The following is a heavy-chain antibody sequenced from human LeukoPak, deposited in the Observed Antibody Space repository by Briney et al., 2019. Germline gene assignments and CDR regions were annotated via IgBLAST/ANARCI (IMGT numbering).Heavy chain of an antibody. J-gene: IGHJ4*02. Sequence: GGSLRLSCAASGFTVSSNYMSWVRQAPGKGLEWVSVIYSGGSTYYADSVKGRFTISRDNSKNTLYLQMNSLRAEDTAVYYCAGLAAGMMDRDDYRGQGTLVTVSS. CDR2: IYSGGST. CDR3: AGLAAGMMDRDDY. CDR1: GFTVSSNY. V-gene: IGHV3-53*01. D-gene: IGHD6-13*01.